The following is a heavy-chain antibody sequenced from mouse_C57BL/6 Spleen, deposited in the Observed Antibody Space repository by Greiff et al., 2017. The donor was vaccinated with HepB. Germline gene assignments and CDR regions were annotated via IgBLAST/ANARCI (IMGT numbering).Heavy chain of an antibody. CDR2: FYPGSGSI. Sequence: QVQLQQSGAELVKPGASVKLSCKASGYTFTEYTIHWVKQRSGQGLEWIGWFYPGSGSIKYNEKFKDKATLTADKSSSTVYMELSRLTSEDSAVYFCARHEGGTVVASYWYFDVWGTGTTVTVSS. D-gene: IGHD1-1*01. CDR3: ARHEGGTVVASYWYFDV. J-gene: IGHJ1*03. V-gene: IGHV1-62-2*01. CDR1: GYTFTEYT.